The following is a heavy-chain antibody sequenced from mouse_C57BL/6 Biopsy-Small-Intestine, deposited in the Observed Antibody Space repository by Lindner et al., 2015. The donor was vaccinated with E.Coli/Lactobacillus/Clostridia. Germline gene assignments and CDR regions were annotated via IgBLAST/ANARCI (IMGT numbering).Heavy chain of an antibody. D-gene: IGHD2-3*01. J-gene: IGHJ4*01. CDR3: VRQGNDGYYVGAMDY. CDR1: GFSFNTYA. V-gene: IGHV10-1*01. CDR2: IRSKSNNYAT. Sequence: VQLQESGGGLVQPKGSLKLSCAASGFSFNTYAMNWVRQAPGKGLEWVARIRSKSNNYATYYADSVKDRFTISRDDSENMLYLQMNILKTEDTAMYYCVRQGNDGYYVGAMDYRGQGTSVTVSS.